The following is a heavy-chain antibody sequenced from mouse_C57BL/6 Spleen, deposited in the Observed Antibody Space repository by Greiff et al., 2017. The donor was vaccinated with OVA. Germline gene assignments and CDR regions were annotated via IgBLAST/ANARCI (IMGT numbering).Heavy chain of an antibody. Sequence: EVMLVESGGGLVKPGGSLKLSCAASGFTFSSYAMSWVRQTPEKRLEWVATISDGGSYTYYPDNVKGRFTISRDNAKNNLYLQMSHLKSEDTAMYYCARDRDTTVVDGYFDVWGTGTTVTVSS. CDR1: GFTFSSYA. CDR3: ARDRDTTVVDGYFDV. V-gene: IGHV5-4*01. D-gene: IGHD1-1*01. J-gene: IGHJ1*03. CDR2: ISDGGSYT.